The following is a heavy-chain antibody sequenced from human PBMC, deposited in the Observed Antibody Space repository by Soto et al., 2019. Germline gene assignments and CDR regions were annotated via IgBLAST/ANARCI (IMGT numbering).Heavy chain of an antibody. Sequence: EVQLVESGGDLVQPGGSLRLSCAASGFTFDTFWMSWVRQAPEKGLEWVAHIRQDGRATYYVDSVEGRFTISRDNAEKSLYLQMNNLGAEDTAVYYCVGWGAGSHWGQGALVSVSS. V-gene: IGHV3-7*01. J-gene: IGHJ4*02. CDR3: VGWGAGSH. CDR1: GFTFDTFW. CDR2: IRQDGRAT. D-gene: IGHD1-1*01.